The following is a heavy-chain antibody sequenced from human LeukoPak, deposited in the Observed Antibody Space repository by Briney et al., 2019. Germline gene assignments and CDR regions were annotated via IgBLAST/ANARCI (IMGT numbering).Heavy chain of an antibody. CDR1: GYSFTSYW. CDR2: IDPSDSYT. V-gene: IGHV5-10-1*01. CDR3: ARQYSSSWYLFDY. J-gene: IGHJ4*02. D-gene: IGHD6-13*01. Sequence: GESLRISCKGSGYSFTSYWISWVRQMPGKGLEWMGRIDPSDSYTNYSPSFQGHVTISADKSISTAYLQWSSLKASDTAVYYCARQYSSSWYLFDYWGQGTLVTVSS.